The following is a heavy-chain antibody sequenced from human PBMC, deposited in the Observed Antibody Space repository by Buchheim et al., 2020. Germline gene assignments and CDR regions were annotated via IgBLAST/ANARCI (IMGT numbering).Heavy chain of an antibody. J-gene: IGHJ4*02. CDR1: GFTFSSYA. CDR2: ISGSGCCT. V-gene: IGHV3-23*01. CDR3: AKEGNYDFWSGYIVFFDY. D-gene: IGHD3-3*01. Sequence: EVQLLESGGGLVQPGGSLRLSCAASGFTFSSYAMSWVRQAPGKGLEWVSAISGSGCCTYYADSVKGRFTISRDNSKNTLYLQMNSLRAEDTAVYYCAKEGNYDFWSGYIVFFDYWGQGTL.